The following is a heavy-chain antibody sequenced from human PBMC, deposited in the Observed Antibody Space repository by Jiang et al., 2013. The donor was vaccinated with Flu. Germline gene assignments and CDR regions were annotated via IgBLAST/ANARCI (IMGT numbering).Heavy chain of an antibody. J-gene: IGHJ3*02. CDR3: ARVGNGDAFEI. CDR1: GYAFNSYY. CDR2: INPTSGGA. D-gene: IGHD1-26*01. V-gene: IGHV1-46*02. Sequence: SGAEVKKPGVSVKVSCKASGYAFNSYYLHWARQAPGQGLEWMAVINPTSGGATYAQKFKGRVTMTTDTSTTTVSMELNSLTSEDTAMYYCARVGNGDAFEIWGQGTFVTVSS.